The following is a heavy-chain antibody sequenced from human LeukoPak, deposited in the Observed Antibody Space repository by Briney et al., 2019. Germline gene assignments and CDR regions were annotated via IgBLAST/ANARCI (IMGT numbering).Heavy chain of an antibody. CDR2: IYPGDSDT. J-gene: IGHJ3*02. CDR3: ARQDGYKDAFDI. CDR1: GYSFTSYW. D-gene: IGHD5-24*01. V-gene: IGHV5-51*01. Sequence: GGSLKISCKGSGYSFTSYWIGWVCQMPGKGLEWMGIIYPGDSDTRYSPSFQGQVTISADKSISTAYLQWSILKASDTAMYYWARQDGYKDAFDIWGQETMVTVTS.